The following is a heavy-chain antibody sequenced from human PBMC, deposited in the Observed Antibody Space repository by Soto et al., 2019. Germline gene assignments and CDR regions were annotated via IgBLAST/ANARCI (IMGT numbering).Heavy chain of an antibody. V-gene: IGHV3-30*18. D-gene: IGHD3-22*01. CDR3: AKGGYYDSSGYLGWLDY. CDR2: ISYDGSNR. CDR1: GFTFSSYG. J-gene: IGHJ4*02. Sequence: QVQLVESGGGVVQPGRSLRLSCAASGFTFSSYGIHWVRQAPGKGLEWVAVISYDGSNRYYADSVKGRITISRDNSKNTLYLQMNSRRAEDTAVYYCAKGGYYDSSGYLGWLDYWGQGTLVTVSS.